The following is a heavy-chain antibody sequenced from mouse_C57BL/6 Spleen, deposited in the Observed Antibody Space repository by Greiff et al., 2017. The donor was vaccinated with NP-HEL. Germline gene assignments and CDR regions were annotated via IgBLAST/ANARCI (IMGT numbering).Heavy chain of an antibody. CDR2: IHPNSGST. CDR3: ARRGVITTVVDWFAY. Sequence: QVQLQQPGAELVKPGASVKLSCKASGYTFTSYWMHWVKQRPGQGLEWIGMIHPNSGSTNYNEKFKSKATLTVDKSSSTAYMQLSSLTSDDSAVYYCARRGVITTVVDWFAYWGQGTLVTVSA. CDR1: GYTFTSYW. D-gene: IGHD1-1*01. V-gene: IGHV1-64*01. J-gene: IGHJ3*01.